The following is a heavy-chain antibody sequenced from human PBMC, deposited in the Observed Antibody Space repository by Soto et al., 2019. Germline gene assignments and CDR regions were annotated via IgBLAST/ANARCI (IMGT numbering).Heavy chain of an antibody. CDR3: ARAPKVSGSSQTRPDF. CDR1: SGSLSGYY. Sequence: SETLSLTCSIYSGSLSGYYWSWIRQPPGKGLEWIGEISQSGNTNYSPSLKSRVSISIDTSKKQFSLSLASVSAADTAVYYCARAPKVSGSSQTRPDFWGQGXLVTVS. CDR2: ISQSGNT. V-gene: IGHV4-34*01. D-gene: IGHD6-6*01. J-gene: IGHJ4*02.